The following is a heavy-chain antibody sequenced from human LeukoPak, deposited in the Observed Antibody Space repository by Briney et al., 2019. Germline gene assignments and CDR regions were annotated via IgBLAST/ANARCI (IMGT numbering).Heavy chain of an antibody. CDR2: INHSGST. Sequence: SETLSLTCAVYGGSFSGYYWSWIRQPPGKGLEWIGEINHSGSTNYNPSLKSRVTISVDTSKNQFSVKLSSVTAADTAVYYCARAGYDISGYSTYYFDSWGQGTLVTVSS. V-gene: IGHV4-34*01. CDR1: GGSFSGYY. CDR3: ARAGYDISGYSTYYFDS. D-gene: IGHD3-22*01. J-gene: IGHJ4*02.